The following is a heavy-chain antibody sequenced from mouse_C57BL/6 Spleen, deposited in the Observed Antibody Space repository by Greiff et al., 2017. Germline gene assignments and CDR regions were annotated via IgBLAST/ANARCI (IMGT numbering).Heavy chain of an antibody. CDR3: ARDYGNYGYAMDY. J-gene: IGHJ4*01. V-gene: IGHV5-16*01. CDR2: INYGGSST. CDR1: GFTFSDYY. D-gene: IGHD2-1*01. Sequence: EVKLVESEGGLVQPGSSMKLSCTASGFTFSDYYLAWVRQVPEKGLEWVANINYGGSSTYYLDSLKSRFIISRDNAKNILYLQMSNLKSEETAKYYCARDYGNYGYAMDYWGQGTSVTVSS.